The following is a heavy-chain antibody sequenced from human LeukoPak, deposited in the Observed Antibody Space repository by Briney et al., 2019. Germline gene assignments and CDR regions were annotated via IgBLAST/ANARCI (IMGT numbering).Heavy chain of an antibody. Sequence: ASVRLSCKASGYTFTDFFIHWVRQAPGQGLEWTGRIKPIGGGTDYAQKFQGRVTMTRDTSISTAYMELSRLRSDDTAVYYCARDRNFGDYLGDYWGQGTLVTVSS. CDR2: IKPIGGGT. CDR1: GYTFTDFF. D-gene: IGHD4-17*01. CDR3: ARDRNFGDYLGDY. J-gene: IGHJ4*02. V-gene: IGHV1-2*06.